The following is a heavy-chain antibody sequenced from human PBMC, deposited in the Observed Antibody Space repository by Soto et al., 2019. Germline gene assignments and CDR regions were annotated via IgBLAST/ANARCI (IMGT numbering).Heavy chain of an antibody. CDR3: AYSRPPSTVTTSAEYFQH. D-gene: IGHD4-17*01. J-gene: IGHJ1*01. CDR2: IYWDDDK. Sequence: QITLKESGPTLVKPTQTLTLTCTFSGFSLTTSGVSVAWIRQPPGKALEWLALIYWDDDKRYSPSLESRLTITKDTSKNRVVLTMTNMDPVDTATYYCAYSRPPSTVTTSAEYFQHWGQGTLVTVSS. V-gene: IGHV2-5*02. CDR1: GFSLTTSGVS.